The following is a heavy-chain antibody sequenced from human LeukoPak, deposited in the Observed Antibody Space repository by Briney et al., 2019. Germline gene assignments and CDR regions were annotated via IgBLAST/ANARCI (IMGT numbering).Heavy chain of an antibody. J-gene: IGHJ4*02. CDR1: GVAFSNYY. Sequence: SETLSLTCAVSGVAFSNYYWSWVRQSPRKGLEWIGEINHSGYTNYNPSLKSRVTMSIDTSKNQFSLMLTSVTAADTAVYYCTRAVAGHPDWGQGTLVTFSS. CDR2: INHSGYT. CDR3: TRAVAGHPD. D-gene: IGHD6-19*01. V-gene: IGHV4-34*01.